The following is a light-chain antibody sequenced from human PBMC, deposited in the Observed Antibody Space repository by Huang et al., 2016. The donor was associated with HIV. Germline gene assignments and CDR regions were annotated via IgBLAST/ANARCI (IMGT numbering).Light chain of an antibody. CDR1: QNVRSS. CDR2: VAS. V-gene: IGKV3-15*01. Sequence: EIVLTQSPAILSVSPGERATLSCRASQNVRSSFAWYPQRPSQPPRLILSVASTRATGIPARFSGSGSGTEFTLTISSLQSEDFAVYDCQQYENWPPEYTFGQGTKLEL. J-gene: IGKJ2*01. CDR3: QQYENWPPEYT.